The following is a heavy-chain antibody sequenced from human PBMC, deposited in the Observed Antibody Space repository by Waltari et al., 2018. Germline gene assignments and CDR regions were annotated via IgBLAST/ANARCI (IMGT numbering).Heavy chain of an antibody. D-gene: IGHD3-10*01. CDR2: INAYNGNT. CDR3: ARDHGAMNVLWFGGFDP. J-gene: IGHJ5*02. V-gene: IGHV1-18*01. CDR1: GYTFTSYG. Sequence: QVQLVQSGAEVKKPGASVKVSCKASGYTFTSYGISWVRQAPGQGLEWMGWINAYNGNTNYAQNLQGRVTRTTDTSTSTAYMELRSLRSDDTAVYYCARDHGAMNVLWFGGFDPWGQGTLVTVSS.